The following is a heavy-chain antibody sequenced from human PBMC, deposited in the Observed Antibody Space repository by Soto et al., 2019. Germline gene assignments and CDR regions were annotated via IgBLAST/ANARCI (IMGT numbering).Heavy chain of an antibody. D-gene: IGHD6-13*01. J-gene: IGHJ4*02. CDR2: IIPIFGTA. V-gene: IGHV1-69*01. CDR1: GGTFSSYA. CDR3: ARAGASGSSWHLLNYYFDY. Sequence: QVQLVQSGAEVKKPGSSVKVSCKASGGTFSSYAISWVRQAPGQGLEWMGGIIPIFGTANYAQKFQGRVTITADESTSTAYMELSSLRSEDTAVYYCARAGASGSSWHLLNYYFDYWGQGTLVTVSS.